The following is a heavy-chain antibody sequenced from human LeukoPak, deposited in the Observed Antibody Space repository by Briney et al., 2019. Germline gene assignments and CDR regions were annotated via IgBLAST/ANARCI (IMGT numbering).Heavy chain of an antibody. Sequence: ASVKVSCKASGYTFTSYAMHWVRQAPGQRLEWMGWINAGNGNTKYSQKFQGRVTITRDTSASTAYMELSGLRSEDTAVYYCAREWGDYGDYDWGVFDYWGQGTLVTVSS. CDR1: GYTFTSYA. D-gene: IGHD4-17*01. CDR3: AREWGDYGDYDWGVFDY. J-gene: IGHJ4*02. CDR2: INAGNGNT. V-gene: IGHV1-3*01.